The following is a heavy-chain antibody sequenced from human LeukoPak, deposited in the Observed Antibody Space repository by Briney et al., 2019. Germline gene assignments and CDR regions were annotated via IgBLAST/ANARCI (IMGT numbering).Heavy chain of an antibody. J-gene: IGHJ4*02. CDR3: AKDKHPFDYDSSGCAY. Sequence: GGSLRLSCAASGFTFSSYGMHWVRQAPGKGLEWVAVISYDGSHKYYADSVEGRFTISRDNSKNTLYLQMNSLRAEDTAVYYCAKDKHPFDYDSSGCAYWGQGTLVTVSS. D-gene: IGHD3-22*01. CDR2: ISYDGSHK. CDR1: GFTFSSYG. V-gene: IGHV3-30*18.